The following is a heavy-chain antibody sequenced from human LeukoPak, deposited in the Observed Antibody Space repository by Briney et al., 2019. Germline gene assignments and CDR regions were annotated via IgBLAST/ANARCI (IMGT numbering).Heavy chain of an antibody. CDR3: AKDRSIGTYYTFDH. J-gene: IGHJ5*02. CDR1: GFTFTDYA. D-gene: IGHD1-26*01. Sequence: PGGPLRLSCAASGFTFTDYAMTWVRQAPGKGLEWVSSISASGVMTYYADSVKGRFTVSRDNSKNSLYLQMNSLTAADTAVYYCAKDRSIGTYYTFDHWGQGTLVTVSS. V-gene: IGHV3-23*01. CDR2: ISASGVMT.